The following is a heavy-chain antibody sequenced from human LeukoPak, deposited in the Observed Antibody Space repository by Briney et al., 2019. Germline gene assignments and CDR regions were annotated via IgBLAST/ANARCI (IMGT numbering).Heavy chain of an antibody. V-gene: IGHV4-59*01. Sequence: PSETLSLTCTVSGGSISSYYWSWIRQPPGKGLEWIGYIYYSGSTNYSPSLKSRVTISVDTSKNQFSLKLSSVTAADTAVYYCARGGRMDVAVVGEWFDPWGQGTLVTVSS. J-gene: IGHJ5*02. CDR2: IYYSGST. D-gene: IGHD6-19*01. CDR1: GGSISSYY. CDR3: ARGGRMDVAVVGEWFDP.